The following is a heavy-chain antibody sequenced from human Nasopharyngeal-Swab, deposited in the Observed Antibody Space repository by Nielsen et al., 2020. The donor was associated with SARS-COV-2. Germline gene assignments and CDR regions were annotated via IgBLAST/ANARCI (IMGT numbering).Heavy chain of an antibody. Sequence: GESLKISCAAPGFTFSDYYMSWIRQAPGKGLEWVSYISSSSSYTNYADSVKGRFTISRDNAKNSLYLQMNSLRAEDTAVYYCARVAWDIVVVVAAGAPDYWGQGTLVTVSS. V-gene: IGHV3-11*05. CDR1: GFTFSDYY. D-gene: IGHD2-15*01. J-gene: IGHJ4*02. CDR3: ARVAWDIVVVVAAGAPDY. CDR2: ISSSSSYT.